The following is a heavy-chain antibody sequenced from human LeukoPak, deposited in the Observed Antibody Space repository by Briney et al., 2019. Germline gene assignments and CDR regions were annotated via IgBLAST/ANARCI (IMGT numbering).Heavy chain of an antibody. D-gene: IGHD6-13*01. Sequence: GGSLRLSCVASGFTVSSNYMSWIRQAPGKGLEWVSYISSSGSTIYYADSVKGRFTISRDNAKNSLYLQMNSLRAEDTAVYYCARDPTLIAAAGRGDYWGQGTLVTVSS. CDR2: ISSSGSTI. V-gene: IGHV3-11*04. CDR3: ARDPTLIAAAGRGDY. J-gene: IGHJ4*02. CDR1: GFTVSSNY.